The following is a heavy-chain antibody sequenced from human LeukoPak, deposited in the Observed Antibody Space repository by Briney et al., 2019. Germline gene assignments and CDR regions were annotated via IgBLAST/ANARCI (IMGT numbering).Heavy chain of an antibody. CDR3: ARDRAVVYGSYNELDY. J-gene: IGHJ4*02. CDR1: GGSISSNNW. Sequence: PSGTLSLTCAVSGGSISSNNWWSWVRQSPEKGLEWIAEIYHSGSFNRNPSLKSRVTILVDKSKNQFSLNLTSVTAADTAVYYCARDRAVVYGSYNELDYWGQGTLVTVSS. CDR2: IYHSGSF. V-gene: IGHV4-4*02. D-gene: IGHD1-26*01.